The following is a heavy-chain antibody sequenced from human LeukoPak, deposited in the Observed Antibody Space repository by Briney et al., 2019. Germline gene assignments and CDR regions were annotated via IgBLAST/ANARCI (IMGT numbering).Heavy chain of an antibody. Sequence: GASVKVSCKASGYTFAGYYMHWVRQAPGQGLEWMGWINPNSGGTNYAQKFQGRVTMTRDTSISTAYMALSRLKSDDTAVYYCARGPPEYCSGGSCYSGRNWIDPWGQGTLVTVSS. J-gene: IGHJ5*02. CDR3: ARGPPEYCSGGSCYSGRNWIDP. V-gene: IGHV1-2*02. CDR1: GYTFAGYY. CDR2: INPNSGGT. D-gene: IGHD2-15*01.